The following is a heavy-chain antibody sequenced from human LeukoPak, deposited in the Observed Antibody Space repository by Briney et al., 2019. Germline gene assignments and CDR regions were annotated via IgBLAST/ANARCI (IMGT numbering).Heavy chain of an antibody. V-gene: IGHV3-33*01. CDR1: GFTFNIYG. D-gene: IGHD2-2*01. CDR3: ARTGYCSSTSCDGAFDI. Sequence: GGSLRLSRAASGFTFNIYGMHWVREAPGKGLEWVAFIWYVGSKKYYADSVKGRFTISRDNSKNTLYLQMNSLRAEDTAVYYCARTGYCSSTSCDGAFDIWGQGTMVTVSS. CDR2: IWYVGSKK. J-gene: IGHJ3*02.